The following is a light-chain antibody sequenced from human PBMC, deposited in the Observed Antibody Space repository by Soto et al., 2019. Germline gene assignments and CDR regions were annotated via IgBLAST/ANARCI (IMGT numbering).Light chain of an antibody. J-gene: IGKJ4*01. V-gene: IGKV1-12*01. CDR1: QDIITW. CDR2: AAS. CDR3: QQANSFFALT. Sequence: DIQMTQSPSYVSASVGDRITIPCRASQDIITWLAWHQQKPGKAPNLLIYAASSLQSGVTSRFSGSGSGTEFTLNISSLQPDDFSTYYCQQANSFFALTFGGGTKVEI.